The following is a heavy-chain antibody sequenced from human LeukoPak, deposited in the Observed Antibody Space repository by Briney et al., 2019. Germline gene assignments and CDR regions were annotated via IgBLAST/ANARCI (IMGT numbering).Heavy chain of an antibody. V-gene: IGHV3-48*03. CDR2: ISSSGSTI. CDR1: GFTFSSYE. J-gene: IGHJ4*02. CDR3: ARGPSGYHNT. D-gene: IGHD5-12*01. Sequence: QPGGSLRLSCAASGFTFSSYEMNWVRQAPGKGLEWVSYISSSGSTIYYADSVKGRFTISRDNSKNTLYLQMNSLRAEDTAVYYCARGPSGYHNTGGQGTLVTVSS.